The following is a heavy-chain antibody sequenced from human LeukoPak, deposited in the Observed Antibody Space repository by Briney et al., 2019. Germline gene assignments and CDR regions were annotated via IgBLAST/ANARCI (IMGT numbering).Heavy chain of an antibody. CDR1: GFTFSNAW. J-gene: IGHJ3*02. Sequence: GGSLRLSCAASGFTFSNAWMSWVRQASGKGLEWVGRIKSKTDGGTTDYAAPVKGRFTISRDDSKNTLYLQMNSLETEDTAVYYCTTDGHVSGAFDIWGQGTMVTVSS. V-gene: IGHV3-15*01. CDR3: TTDGHVSGAFDI. CDR2: IKSKTDGGTT. D-gene: IGHD3-10*01.